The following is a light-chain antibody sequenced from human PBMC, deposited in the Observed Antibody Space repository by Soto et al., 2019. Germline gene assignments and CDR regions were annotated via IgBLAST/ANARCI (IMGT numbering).Light chain of an antibody. CDR3: QKYNNWPRT. CDR1: QSVGTS. CDR2: GAS. V-gene: IGKV3-15*01. J-gene: IGKJ1*01. Sequence: VLTQSPATVSLSAGDSATLSWRASQSVGTSVAWYQQKAGQAPRILIYGASTRATGVPDRFSGSGSGTDLTLTIASLQSEDFGVYYCQKYNNWPRTCGQGTQVDIK.